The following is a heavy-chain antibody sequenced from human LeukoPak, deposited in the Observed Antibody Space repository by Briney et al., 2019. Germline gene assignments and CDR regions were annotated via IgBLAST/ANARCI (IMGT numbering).Heavy chain of an antibody. Sequence: SQTLSLTCTVSGGTISSGDYYWSWIRQPPGKGLEWIGYIYYSGSTYYNPSLKSRVTISVDTSKNQFSLKLSSVTAADTAVYFCARGGTGSGRSYYYYMDVWGKGTTVTVSS. J-gene: IGHJ6*03. V-gene: IGHV4-30-4*08. CDR1: GGTISSGDYY. D-gene: IGHD6-19*01. CDR2: IYYSGST. CDR3: ARGGTGSGRSYYYYMDV.